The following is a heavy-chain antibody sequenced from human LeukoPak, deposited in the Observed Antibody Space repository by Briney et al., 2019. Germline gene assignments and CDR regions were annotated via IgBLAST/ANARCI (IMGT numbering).Heavy chain of an antibody. CDR3: ANQDSTEYSYYFDF. J-gene: IGHJ4*02. Sequence: PGGSLRLSCAASGFTFSSYSMNWVRQAPGKGLEWVSSISSSSSYIYYADSVKGRFTISRDNAKNSLYLQMNSLRAEDTAVYYCANQDSTEYSYYFDFWGQGTLVTVSS. V-gene: IGHV3-21*01. CDR2: ISSSSSYI. CDR1: GFTFSSYS. D-gene: IGHD2/OR15-2a*01.